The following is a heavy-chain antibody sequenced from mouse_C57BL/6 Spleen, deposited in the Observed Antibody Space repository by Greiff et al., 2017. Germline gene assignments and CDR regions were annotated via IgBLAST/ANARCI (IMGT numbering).Heavy chain of an antibody. CDR2: FDPANGNT. V-gene: IGHV14-3*01. D-gene: IGHD3-2*02. Sequence: EVQLVESVAELVRPGASVKLSCTASGFNIKTTYMHWVKLRPEQGLEWIGRFDPANGNTNYAPTFPGKATSTADTTSNTAYLQLISLTSEDTAIYYCARWGSGYGRDYFDYWGQGTTLTVSS. CDR1: GFNIKTTY. J-gene: IGHJ2*01. CDR3: ARWGSGYGRDYFDY.